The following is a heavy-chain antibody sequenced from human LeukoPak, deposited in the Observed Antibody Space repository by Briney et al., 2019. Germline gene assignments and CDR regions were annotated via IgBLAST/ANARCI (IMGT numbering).Heavy chain of an antibody. V-gene: IGHV1-2*02. D-gene: IGHD2-15*01. CDR1: GYTFTGYY. J-gene: IGHJ6*02. Sequence: ASVKVSCKASGYTFTGYYMHWVRQAPGQGLEWMGWINPNSGGTNYAQKFQGRVTMTRDTSISTAYMELSRLRSDDTAMYYCARESPGLYCSGGSCYNYYYGMDVWGQGTTVTVSS. CDR3: ARESPGLYCSGGSCYNYYYGMDV. CDR2: INPNSGGT.